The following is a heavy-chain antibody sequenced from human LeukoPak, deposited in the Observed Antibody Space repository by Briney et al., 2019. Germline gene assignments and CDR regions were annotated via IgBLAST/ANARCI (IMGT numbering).Heavy chain of an antibody. Sequence: GGALRLSCASSLFTFSIYSLSWVREAPGEGVGWVSSLSGSGYNTYYADSVKGRFTIAKDNSKNTVYLQMNSLRAEATDVYYCAKDPYGTRYFDYWGQGTLVIVSS. CDR2: LSGSGYNT. V-gene: IGHV3-23*01. J-gene: IGHJ4*02. D-gene: IGHD2-2*01. CDR3: AKDPYGTRYFDY. CDR1: LFTFSIYS.